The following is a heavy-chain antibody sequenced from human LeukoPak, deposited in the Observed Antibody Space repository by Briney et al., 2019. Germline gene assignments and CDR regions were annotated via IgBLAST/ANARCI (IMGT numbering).Heavy chain of an antibody. V-gene: IGHV3-33*01. Sequence: GWALRLSCAASGFTFIRYGLHWVRQAPGKGLEWVAVIWYDGSNKYYADSVKGGFTISRENSKHTLYLQMTSLRAEDTAVYYCARGRKLRYFDWLLLPPTDFYGMDVWGQGTTVTVSS. J-gene: IGHJ6*02. D-gene: IGHD3-9*01. CDR1: GFTFIRYG. CDR2: IWYDGSNK. CDR3: ARGRKLRYFDWLLLPPTDFYGMDV.